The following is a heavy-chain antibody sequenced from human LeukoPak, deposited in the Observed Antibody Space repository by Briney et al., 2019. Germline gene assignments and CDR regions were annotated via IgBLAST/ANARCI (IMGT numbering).Heavy chain of an antibody. J-gene: IGHJ5*02. Sequence: PSETLSLTCTVAGGSISSYYRSWIRQPPGKGLEWVGYIYTSGSTNYNPSLKSRVTISVDRSKNQFPLKLSSVTAADTAVYYCASSGSYWIRGWFDPWGQGTLVNVSS. CDR2: IYTSGST. D-gene: IGHD2-2*03. V-gene: IGHV4-4*09. CDR3: ASSGSYWIRGWFDP. CDR1: GGSISSYY.